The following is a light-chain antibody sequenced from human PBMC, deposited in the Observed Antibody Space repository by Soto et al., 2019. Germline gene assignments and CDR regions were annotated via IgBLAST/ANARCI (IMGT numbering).Light chain of an antibody. V-gene: IGKV3-15*01. CDR2: GAS. CDR3: QQYNNRPPWT. CDR1: QSVGSN. Sequence: EIVMTQSPATLSVSPGERATLSCRACQSVGSNLAWYQQKPGQAPRLLMYGASTRATGIPARFSGSGSGAEFTLTISSLQSEDFAVYYCQQYNNRPPWTFGQGTKVEIK. J-gene: IGKJ1*01.